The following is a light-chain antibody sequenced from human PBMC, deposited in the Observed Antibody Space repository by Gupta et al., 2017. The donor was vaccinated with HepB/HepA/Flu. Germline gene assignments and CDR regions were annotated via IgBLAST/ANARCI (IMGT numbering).Light chain of an antibody. J-gene: IGKJ1*01. CDR1: QSLVYSDGNTY. Sequence: VVMTQSPLSLPVTLGQPASISCRSSQSLVYSDGNTYLNWFQQRPGQSPRRLIYKVSNRDSGVPDRFSGRGSGTDFTLKISRVEAEDVGVYYCRQGTHWPRTFGEGTKVEIK. CDR3: RQGTHWPRT. CDR2: KVS. V-gene: IGKV2-30*01.